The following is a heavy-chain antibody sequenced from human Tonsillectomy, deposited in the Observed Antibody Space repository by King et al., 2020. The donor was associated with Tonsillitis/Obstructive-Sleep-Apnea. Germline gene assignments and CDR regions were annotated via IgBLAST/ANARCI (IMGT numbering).Heavy chain of an antibody. CDR2: LYVDDAT. CDR3: AREESPSDAFDV. D-gene: IGHD2-2*01. J-gene: IGHJ3*01. Sequence: QLVQSGGGLIQPGGSLRLSCAASGFSVSLNYMNWVRQAPGKGLEWASVLYVDDATYYAASVKGRFTISRDNSKNLLYLQMDNLRVEDTAIYYCAREESPSDAFDVWGRGTMVTVYS. V-gene: IGHV3-53*01. CDR1: GFSVSLNY.